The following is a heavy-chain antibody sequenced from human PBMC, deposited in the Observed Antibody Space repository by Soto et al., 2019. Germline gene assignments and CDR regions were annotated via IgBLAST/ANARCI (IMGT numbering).Heavy chain of an antibody. CDR3: ARSGCSNSRNCIDN. CDR1: GFTFSVYW. Sequence: EVQLVESGGGLVQPGGSLRLSCEASGFTFSVYWMHWVRQPPGKGLVWVSRINTDGSDTRYANSVKGRFTISRDNAENSLYLQINSLRADDTAVYYCARSGCSNSRNCIDNWGQGSLVTVSS. J-gene: IGHJ5*02. CDR2: INTDGSDT. V-gene: IGHV3-74*01. D-gene: IGHD3-10*01.